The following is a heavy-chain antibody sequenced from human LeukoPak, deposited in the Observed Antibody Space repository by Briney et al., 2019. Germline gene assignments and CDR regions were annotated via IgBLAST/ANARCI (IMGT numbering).Heavy chain of an antibody. CDR1: GYRFTSYW. CDR3: ARHRVEMATIAIDY. D-gene: IGHD5-24*01. V-gene: IGHV5-51*01. J-gene: IGHJ4*02. Sequence: GESLKISCKGSGYRFTSYWIGWVRQMPGKGLEWMGIIYPGDSDTRYSPSFQGQVTISADKSISTVYLQWNSLKASDTAMYYCARHRVEMATIAIDYWGQGTLVTVSS. CDR2: IYPGDSDT.